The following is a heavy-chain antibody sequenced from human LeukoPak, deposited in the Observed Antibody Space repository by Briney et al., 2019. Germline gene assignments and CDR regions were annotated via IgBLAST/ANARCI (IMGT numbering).Heavy chain of an antibody. CDR2: IYYSGST. CDR3: ARVTDYYDSSGYYSWFDY. CDR1: GGSISSGGYY. D-gene: IGHD3-22*01. V-gene: IGHV4-31*03. Sequence: SETLSLTCTVSGGSISSGGYYWSWIRQHPGKGLEWIGYIYYSGSTYYNPSLKSRVTISVDTSKNQFSLKLSSVTAADTAVYYCARVTDYYDSSGYYSWFDYRGQGTLVTVSS. J-gene: IGHJ4*02.